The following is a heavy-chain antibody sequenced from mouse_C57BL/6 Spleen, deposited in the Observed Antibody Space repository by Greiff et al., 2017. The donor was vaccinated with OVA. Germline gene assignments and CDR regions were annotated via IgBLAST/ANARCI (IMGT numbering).Heavy chain of an antibody. CDR3: ARERGYDWYFDV. Sequence: EVKLVESGGGLVKPGGSLKLSCAASGFTFSSYAMSWVRQTPEKRLEWVATISDGGSYTYYPDNVKGRFTISRDNAKNNLYLQMSHLKSEDTAMYYCARERGYDWYFDVWGTGTTVTVSS. CDR1: GFTFSSYA. V-gene: IGHV5-4*01. J-gene: IGHJ1*03. D-gene: IGHD2-2*01. CDR2: ISDGGSYT.